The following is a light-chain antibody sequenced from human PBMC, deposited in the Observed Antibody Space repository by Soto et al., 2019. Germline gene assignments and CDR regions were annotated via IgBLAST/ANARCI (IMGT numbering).Light chain of an antibody. CDR2: GAS. J-gene: IGKJ2*01. V-gene: IGKV3-15*01. CDR3: QQYENWYT. CDR1: QSVRSE. Sequence: EIVMTQSPATLSVSPGARATLSCRASQSVRSELAWYQQKPGQAPRLLIYGASTRATGIPDRFSGSGSGTDFTLTIRSLQFEDFAVYYCQQYENWYTFGQGTKLEI.